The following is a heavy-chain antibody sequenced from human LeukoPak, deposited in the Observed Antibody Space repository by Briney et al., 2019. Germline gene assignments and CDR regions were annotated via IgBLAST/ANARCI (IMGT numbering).Heavy chain of an antibody. J-gene: IGHJ6*01. Sequence: ASVKVSCKASGYIFTSYYMHWVRQAPGQGREWMGIINPSGGSTSYAQKFQGRVTMTRDTYTSKLYMGLSSLRSEDTAVYYCARDRHDYFYGMDVWRQGPRVTVP. CDR1: GYIFTSYY. CDR2: INPSGGST. V-gene: IGHV1-46*01. CDR3: ARDRHDYFYGMDV.